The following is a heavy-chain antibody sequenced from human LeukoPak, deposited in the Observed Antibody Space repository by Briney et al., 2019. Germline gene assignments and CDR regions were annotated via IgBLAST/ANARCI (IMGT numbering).Heavy chain of an antibody. Sequence: SVKVSCKASGGSFRTYPISWVRQAPGQGLEWMGGLTQFFRRTNYTQKFQGRLTITTDESSSTAYMELSDLRSDDTAIYYCATSESGRSWDWFAPWGRGTLVTVSS. CDR2: LTQFFRRT. J-gene: IGHJ5*02. V-gene: IGHV1-69*05. CDR1: GGSFRTYP. D-gene: IGHD3-10*01. CDR3: ATSESGRSWDWFAP.